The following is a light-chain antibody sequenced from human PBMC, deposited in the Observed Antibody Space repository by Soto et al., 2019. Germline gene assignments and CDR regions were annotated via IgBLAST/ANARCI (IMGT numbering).Light chain of an antibody. CDR1: QSISSW. J-gene: IGKJ1*01. V-gene: IGKV1-5*01. Sequence: DVQMTQSPSTLSASGGDRVTITCRASQSISSWLDWYQQKPGKTPKLLIYDASSLESGVPSRFSGSGSGTEFTLTISSLQPDDVATYYCQQYNSYWTFGQGTKVDIK. CDR2: DAS. CDR3: QQYNSYWT.